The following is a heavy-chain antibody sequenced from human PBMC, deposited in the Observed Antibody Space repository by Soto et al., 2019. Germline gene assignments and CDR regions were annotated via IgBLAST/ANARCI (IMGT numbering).Heavy chain of an antibody. Sequence: QVQLQESGPGLVKPSGTLSLTCAVSGGSIYSSNWWTWVRQPPGKGLEWIGQIYHSGSTNYSPSLKGRVTISVDKSNNQFSLKVTSVTAADTAVYYCTRGWEPTDWGQGSLVTVSS. D-gene: IGHD1-26*01. J-gene: IGHJ4*02. CDR3: TRGWEPTD. CDR1: GGSIYSSNW. V-gene: IGHV4-4*02. CDR2: IYHSGST.